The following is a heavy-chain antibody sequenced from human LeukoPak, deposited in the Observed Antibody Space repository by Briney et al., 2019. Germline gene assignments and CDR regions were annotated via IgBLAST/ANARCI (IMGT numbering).Heavy chain of an antibody. CDR2: GHYSGST. CDR3: ARWGETSALRVHAFDI. J-gene: IGHJ3*02. D-gene: IGHD3-10*01. Sequence: MSSETLSLTCTVSGDSISNYYWNWIRQPPGKGLEWIGYGHYSGSTFYNPSLNSRVTLSVDTSKNQFSLKLSSVTAADTAVYYCARWGETSALRVHAFDIWGQGTMVTVSS. V-gene: IGHV4-59*01. CDR1: GDSISNYY.